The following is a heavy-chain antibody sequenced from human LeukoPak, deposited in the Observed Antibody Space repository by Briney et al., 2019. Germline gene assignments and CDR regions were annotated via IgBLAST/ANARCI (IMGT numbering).Heavy chain of an antibody. V-gene: IGHV3-15*01. CDR1: GFTFSKAW. CDR2: IKSKTDGGTT. D-gene: IGHD3-16*02. Sequence: GGSLRLSCAASGFTFSKAWMSWVRQAPGKGLEWVGRIKSKTDGGTTDYAAPVKGRFTISRDDSKNTLYLQMNSLKTEDTDVYYCARERTFGGVIVIPFDYWGQGTLVTVSS. J-gene: IGHJ4*02. CDR3: ARERTFGGVIVIPFDY.